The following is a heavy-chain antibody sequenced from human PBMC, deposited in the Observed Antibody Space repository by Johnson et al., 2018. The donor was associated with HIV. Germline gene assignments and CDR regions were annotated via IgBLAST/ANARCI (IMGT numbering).Heavy chain of an antibody. CDR2: ISFDGSNK. V-gene: IGHV3-30*04. D-gene: IGHD1-26*01. CDR1: GFTFSSYA. CDR3: AKDRGSWDPGVFDI. Sequence: QMQLVESGGGVVQPGRSLRLSCAASGFTFSSYAMHWVRQAPGKGLEWAAVISFDGSNKYFADSVKGRFTISRDNSKNTLYLQMNSLKTEDTAVYYCAKDRGSWDPGVFDIWGQGTMVTVSS. J-gene: IGHJ3*02.